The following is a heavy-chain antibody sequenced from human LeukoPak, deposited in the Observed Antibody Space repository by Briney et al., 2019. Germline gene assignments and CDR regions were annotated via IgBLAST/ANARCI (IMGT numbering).Heavy chain of an antibody. Sequence: ASVKVSCKASGYTFTDYYMHWVRQAPGQGLEWMGWISPNSDDTNYAQKFQGRVTITADKSTSTAYMELSSLRSEDTAVYSCARNSAVGAFDIWGQGTMVTVSS. CDR3: ARNSAVGAFDI. V-gene: IGHV1-2*02. CDR1: GYTFTDYY. CDR2: ISPNSDDT. J-gene: IGHJ3*02. D-gene: IGHD5-18*01.